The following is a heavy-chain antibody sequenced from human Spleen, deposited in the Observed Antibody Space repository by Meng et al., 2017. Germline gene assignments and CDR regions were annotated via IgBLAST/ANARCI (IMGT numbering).Heavy chain of an antibody. CDR3: ATLGGLAAAGDFDY. Sequence: ASVKVSCKASGYTFTGYYIHWVRQAPGQGLEWMGWIHPNSGGTNYAQKFQGRVTLTRDTSINTAYMEVSWLRSDDTAVYYCATLGGLAAAGDFDYWGQGTLVTVSS. CDR1: GYTFTGYY. V-gene: IGHV1-2*02. D-gene: IGHD6-13*01. CDR2: IHPNSGGT. J-gene: IGHJ4*02.